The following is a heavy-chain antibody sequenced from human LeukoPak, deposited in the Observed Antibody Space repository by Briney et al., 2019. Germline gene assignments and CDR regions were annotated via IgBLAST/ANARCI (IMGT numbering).Heavy chain of an antibody. Sequence: ASVKVSCKASGYTFTSYGISWVRQAPGQGLEWMGWISAYNGNTNYAQKLQGRVTMTTDTSTSTAYMELRSLRSDDTAVYYCARAVEMATSRRAPGYWGQGTLVTVSS. D-gene: IGHD5-24*01. V-gene: IGHV1-18*01. CDR3: ARAVEMATSRRAPGY. CDR1: GYTFTSYG. J-gene: IGHJ4*02. CDR2: ISAYNGNT.